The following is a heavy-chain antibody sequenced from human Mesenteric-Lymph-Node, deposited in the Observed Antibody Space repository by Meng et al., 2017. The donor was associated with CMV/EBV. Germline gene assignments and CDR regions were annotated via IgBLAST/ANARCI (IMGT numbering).Heavy chain of an antibody. J-gene: IGHJ4*02. D-gene: IGHD2-2*01. V-gene: IGHV4-38-2*02. Sequence: ESLKISCIVSGYSISSGYYWGWIRQSPGKGLEWIGSMYHTGSTYYNPSLKSRVTISVDTSKNQFSLKLSSVTAADTAVYYCARERGSHTASWKDYWGQGTLVTVSS. CDR2: MYHTGST. CDR1: GYSISSGYY. CDR3: ARERGSHTASWKDY.